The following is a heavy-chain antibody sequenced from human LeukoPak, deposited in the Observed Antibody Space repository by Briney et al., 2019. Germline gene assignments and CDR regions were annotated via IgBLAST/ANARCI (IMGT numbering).Heavy chain of an antibody. Sequence: ASVKVSCKASGYTFTSYAMHWVRQAPGQRLEWMGWINAGNGNTKYSQKFQGRVTITRDTSASTAYMELSSLRSEDTAVYYCARPHNSGWEFDPWDQGTLVTVSS. V-gene: IGHV1-3*01. D-gene: IGHD5-12*01. CDR1: GYTFTSYA. CDR3: ARPHNSGWEFDP. CDR2: INAGNGNT. J-gene: IGHJ5*02.